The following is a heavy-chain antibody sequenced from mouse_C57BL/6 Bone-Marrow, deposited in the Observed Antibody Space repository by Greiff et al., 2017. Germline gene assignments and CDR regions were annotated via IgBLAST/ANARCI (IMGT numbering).Heavy chain of an antibody. CDR3: ARRAGRFDD. Sequence: EVQLLESGGDLVKPGGSLKLSCAASGFTFSSYGMPWVRQTPDKRLEWVATISSGGSTTYYPDSVKGRFTISRDNAKNTLYLQMSSLKSEDTAMYYCARRAGRFDDWGPGTTLTVSS. J-gene: IGHJ2*01. D-gene: IGHD4-1*01. V-gene: IGHV5-6*01. CDR2: ISSGGSTT. CDR1: GFTFSSYG.